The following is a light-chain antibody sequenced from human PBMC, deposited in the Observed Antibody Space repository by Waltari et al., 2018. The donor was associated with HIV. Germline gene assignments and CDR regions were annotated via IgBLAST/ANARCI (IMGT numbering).Light chain of an antibody. V-gene: IGKV4-1*01. CDR1: QSILYSSNNRNY. Sequence: DIVMTQSPDSLAVSLGERATINCKSSQSILYSSNNRNYLAWYQQKPGQPPKLLIYWAIIRESGVPDRFSGSESGTDFTLTITSLQAEDVAVYYCQQYYSSPWTFGQGTKVEIK. CDR3: QQYYSSPWT. CDR2: WAI. J-gene: IGKJ1*01.